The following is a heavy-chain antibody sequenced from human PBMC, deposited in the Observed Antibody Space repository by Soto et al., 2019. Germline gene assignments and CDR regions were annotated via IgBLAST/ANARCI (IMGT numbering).Heavy chain of an antibody. Sequence: EVQLVESGGGLVQPGGSLRLSCVASGFTFRSYFMSWVRQAPGKGLEWLANIKGDGSEKYYVDSVKGRVTISNDNAKNALYLQMNNLEAEDTAVYYCAREGEPYSRGCRKCGAFDYWGQGTLVTVSS. D-gene: IGHD6-13*01. CDR3: AREGEPYSRGCRKCGAFDY. J-gene: IGHJ4*02. V-gene: IGHV3-7*01. CDR2: IKGDGSEK. CDR1: GFTFRSYF.